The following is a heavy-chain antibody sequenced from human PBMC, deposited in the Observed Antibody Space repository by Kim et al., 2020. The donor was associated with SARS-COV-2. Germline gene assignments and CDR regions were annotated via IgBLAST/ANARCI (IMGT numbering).Heavy chain of an antibody. Sequence: KSRVTITVTTSKNQFSLKLSSVTAADTAVYYCARVVTMVRGVIAYNWFDPWGQGTLVTVSS. V-gene: IGHV4-30-2*05. J-gene: IGHJ5*02. CDR3: ARVVTMVRGVIAYNWFDP. D-gene: IGHD3-10*01.